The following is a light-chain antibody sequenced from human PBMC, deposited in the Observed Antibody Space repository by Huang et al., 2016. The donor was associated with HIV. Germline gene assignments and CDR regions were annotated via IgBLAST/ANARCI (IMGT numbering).Light chain of an antibody. CDR1: QPISTF. V-gene: IGKV1-39*01. Sequence: DIQMTQSPSSLSASVGDRISITCRASQPISTFLNWYQQQPGKAPKLLIYASSNLQSWVSSRFSGTGSGTHFPLTVTGLQPDDFATYFCQQTSSVPLTFGGGTRVE. J-gene: IGKJ4*01. CDR3: QQTSSVPLT. CDR2: ASS.